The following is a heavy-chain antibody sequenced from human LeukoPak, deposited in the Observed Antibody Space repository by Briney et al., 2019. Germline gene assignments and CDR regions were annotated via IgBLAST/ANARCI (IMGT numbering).Heavy chain of an antibody. Sequence: GGSLRLSCAASGFTFDDYAMHWVRQAPGKGLEWVSGISWNSGSIGYADSVKGRFTISRDNAKNSLYLQMNSLRAEDMALYYCAKDDYDILTGSGGFDYWGQGTLVTVSS. CDR2: ISWNSGSI. V-gene: IGHV3-9*03. D-gene: IGHD3-9*01. CDR3: AKDDYDILTGSGGFDY. CDR1: GFTFDDYA. J-gene: IGHJ4*02.